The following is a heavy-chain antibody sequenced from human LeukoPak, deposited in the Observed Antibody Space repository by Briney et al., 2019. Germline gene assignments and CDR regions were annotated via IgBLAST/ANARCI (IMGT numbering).Heavy chain of an antibody. J-gene: IGHJ5*02. CDR1: GGSISSYY. V-gene: IGHV4-59*01. D-gene: IGHD2-2*01. Sequence: PSETLSLTCTVSGGSISSYYWSWIRQPPGKELEWIGYIYYSGSTNYNPSLKSRVTISVDTSKNQFSLKLSSVTAADTAVYYCARSPGRVVVPAAMGRFDPWGQGTLVTVSS. CDR2: IYYSGST. CDR3: ARSPGRVVVPAAMGRFDP.